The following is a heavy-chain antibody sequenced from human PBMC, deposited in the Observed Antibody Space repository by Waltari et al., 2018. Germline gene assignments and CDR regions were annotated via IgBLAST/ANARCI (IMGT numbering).Heavy chain of an antibody. D-gene: IGHD6-19*01. CDR1: GFSFSAWG. J-gene: IGHJ4*02. CDR3: AKVIGWVSGYFDA. V-gene: IGHV3-30*18. CDR2: ISYDGRQK. Sequence: QLQLVESGGGVVQPGRSRRLACGASGFSFSAWGMHWVRQAQGKGLEWVALISYDGRQKYYLDSVKGRFTISRDDSQNTLSLQMNSLRPEDTAVYYCAKVIGWVSGYFDAWGRGTLVTVSS.